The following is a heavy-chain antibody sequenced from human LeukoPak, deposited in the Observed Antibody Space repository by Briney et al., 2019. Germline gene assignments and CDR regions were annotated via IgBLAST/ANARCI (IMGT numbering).Heavy chain of an antibody. CDR2: ISGSGGST. CDR3: ATRGVSAAMF. J-gene: IGHJ4*02. CDR1: GFTFSTYA. D-gene: IGHD2-2*01. V-gene: IGHV3-23*01. Sequence: GGSLRLSCAASGFTFSTYAMSWVRQAPGKGLEWVSAISGSGGSTYYADSVKGRFTISRDNSKNTLYLQINSLRAEDTAVYYCATRGVSAAMFWGQGTLVSVSS.